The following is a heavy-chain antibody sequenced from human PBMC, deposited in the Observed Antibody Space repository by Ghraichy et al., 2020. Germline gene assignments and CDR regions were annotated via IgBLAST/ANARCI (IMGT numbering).Heavy chain of an antibody. V-gene: IGHV3-7*01. Sequence: GVLRLSCAASGFTFSNYWMSWVRQAPGKGLEWVANIKEDGSEKYYGDSVKGRFTIFRDNAKNSLYLQMKSLRAEDTAVYYCARFRPFDYWGQGILVTVSS. CDR1: GFTFSNYW. J-gene: IGHJ4*02. CDR3: ARFRPFDY. CDR2: IKEDGSEK.